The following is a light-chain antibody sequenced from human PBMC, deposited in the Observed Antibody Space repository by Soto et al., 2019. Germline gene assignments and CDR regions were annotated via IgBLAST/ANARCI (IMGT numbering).Light chain of an antibody. CDR2: AVS. J-gene: IGLJ2*01. CDR3: GSYAGSYTSV. V-gene: IGLV2-11*01. CDR1: SSDVGTYNY. Sequence: QSALTQPRSVSGSPGQSVTISCAGTSSDVGTYNYVSWYQQHPGKAPKLMIYAVSQRPSGVPDRCSGSKSGNTASLTISGLQAEDESDYYGGSYAGSYTSVFGGGTKLTVL.